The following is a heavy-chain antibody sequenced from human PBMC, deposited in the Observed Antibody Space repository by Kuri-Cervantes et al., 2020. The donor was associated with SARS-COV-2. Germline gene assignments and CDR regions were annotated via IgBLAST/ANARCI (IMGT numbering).Heavy chain of an antibody. CDR3: AREDNWGFDY. CDR1: GFTFSSYA. V-gene: IGHV3-23*01. J-gene: IGHJ4*02. D-gene: IGHD7-27*01. CDR2: ISGSGGST. Sequence: GESLKISCAASGFTFSSYAMSWVRQAPGKGLEWVSAISGSGGSTYYADSVKGRFTISRDNSKNTLYLQMNSLRAEDTAVYYCAREDNWGFDYWGQGTLVTVSS.